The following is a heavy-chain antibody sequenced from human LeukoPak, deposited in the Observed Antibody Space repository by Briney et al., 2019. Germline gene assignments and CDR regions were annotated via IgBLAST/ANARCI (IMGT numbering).Heavy chain of an antibody. CDR1: EFTFSNAW. V-gene: IGHV3-15*01. Sequence: GGSLRLSCAASEFTFSNAWMSWVRQAPGKGLEWVGRIKSKTDGGTTDYAAPVKGRFTISRDDSKNTLYMQMNSLKTEDTAVYYCRVVVATTTFDYWGQETLVTVSS. CDR2: IKSKTDGGTT. J-gene: IGHJ4*02. D-gene: IGHD2-15*01. CDR3: RVVVATTTFDY.